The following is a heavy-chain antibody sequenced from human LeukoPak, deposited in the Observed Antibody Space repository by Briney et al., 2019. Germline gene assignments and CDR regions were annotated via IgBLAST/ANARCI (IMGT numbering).Heavy chain of an antibody. CDR2: IYSVGST. Sequence: PGGCLRLSWAASGYTVSSNYISWVRQPPAKGLEWVSVIYSVGSTYYADSVKHRFTISRDNSKYTLYLQMNSLRAEAAAVYYCARDPPGHYYDSSGSLNWGQGTLVTVSS. CDR1: GYTVSSNY. D-gene: IGHD3-22*01. J-gene: IGHJ4*02. V-gene: IGHV3-66*01. CDR3: ARDPPGHYYDSSGSLN.